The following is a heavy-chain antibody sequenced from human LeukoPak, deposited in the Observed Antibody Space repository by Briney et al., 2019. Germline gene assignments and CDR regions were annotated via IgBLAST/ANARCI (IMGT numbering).Heavy chain of an antibody. CDR2: IGGSGEST. CDR3: AKGGDH. V-gene: IGHV3-23*01. J-gene: IGHJ4*02. Sequence: GGSLRLSCAASGFTFSNYAMSWVRQAPGKGLEWVSVIGGSGESTYDADSVKGRFTISRDNAKNSLYLQMNSLRAEDTAVYYCAKGGDHWGQGTLVTVSS. D-gene: IGHD3-10*01. CDR1: GFTFSNYA.